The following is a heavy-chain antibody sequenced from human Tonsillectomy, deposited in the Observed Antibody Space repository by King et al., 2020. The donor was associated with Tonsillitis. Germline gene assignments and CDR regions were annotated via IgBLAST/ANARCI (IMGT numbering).Heavy chain of an antibody. CDR3: ARGYYDILTGYHSFADY. CDR2: LYSSGST. J-gene: IGHJ4*02. CDR1: GGSISGGDHY. D-gene: IGHD3-9*01. V-gene: IGHV4-61*02. Sequence: VQLQESGPGLVKPSQTLSLTCTVSGGSISGGDHYWSWIRQPARKGLEWIGRLYSSGSTNYNPSLKSRVSISVDTSKNQVSLKLSSVTAADTAVYYCARGYYDILTGYHSFADYWGQGSLVTVSS.